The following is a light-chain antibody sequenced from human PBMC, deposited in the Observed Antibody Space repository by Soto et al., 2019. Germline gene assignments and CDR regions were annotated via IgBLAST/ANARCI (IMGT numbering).Light chain of an antibody. CDR2: GAS. V-gene: IGKV3-20*01. CDR3: QQYGSSPQT. CDR1: QSVNSNY. Sequence: EIVLTQSPGTLCLSPGERATLSCRASQSVNSNYLAWYQQKPGQAPRLLTYGASSRATGIPDRFSGSGSGTDFTLTISRLEPEDFAVYYCQQYGSSPQTFGQGTKLEIK. J-gene: IGKJ2*01.